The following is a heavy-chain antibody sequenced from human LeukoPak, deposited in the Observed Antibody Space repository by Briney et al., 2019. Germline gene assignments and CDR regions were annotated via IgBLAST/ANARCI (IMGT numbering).Heavy chain of an antibody. V-gene: IGHV1-46*01. CDR2: INPSGGST. Sequence: ASVKVSCKASGYTFTSYYMHWVRQAPGQGLEWMGIINPSGGSTSYAQKFQGRVTMTRDTFTSTVYMELSSLRSEDTAVYYCARELRAIARDGYNYYYYMDVWGKGTTVTVSS. D-gene: IGHD5-24*01. J-gene: IGHJ6*03. CDR3: ARELRAIARDGYNYYYYMDV. CDR1: GYTFTSYY.